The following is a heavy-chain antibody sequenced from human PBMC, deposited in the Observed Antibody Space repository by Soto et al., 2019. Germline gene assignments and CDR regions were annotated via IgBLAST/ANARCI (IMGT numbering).Heavy chain of an antibody. D-gene: IGHD3-22*01. J-gene: IGHJ4*02. CDR3: ARDLLYYYVSSGYYYVQAFDY. V-gene: IGHV1-18*04. CDR1: GYTFTSYG. Sequence: ASVKVSCKASGYTFTSYGISWVRQAPGQGLEWMGWISAYNGNTNYAQKLQGRVTMTTETSTSTAYMELRSLRSDDTAVYYCARDLLYYYVSSGYYYVQAFDYLGKGTLVNGS. CDR2: ISAYNGNT.